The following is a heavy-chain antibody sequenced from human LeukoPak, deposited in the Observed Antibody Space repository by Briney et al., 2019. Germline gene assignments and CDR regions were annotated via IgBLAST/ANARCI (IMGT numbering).Heavy chain of an antibody. CDR2: TFWDGDK. CDR3: AHRGSAAATWYFDL. Sequence: TLSLTCTVSGGSISSYYWSWIRQPPGKALEWLALTFWDGDKRYSPSLKNRLTITGETSKNQVVLSMTNMDPVDTATYYCAHRGSAAATWYFDLWGRGTLVTVAS. CDR1: GGSISSYYW. J-gene: IGHJ2*01. V-gene: IGHV2-5*08. D-gene: IGHD6-13*01.